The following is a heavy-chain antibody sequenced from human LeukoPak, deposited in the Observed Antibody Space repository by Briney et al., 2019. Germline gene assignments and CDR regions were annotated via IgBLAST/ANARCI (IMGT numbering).Heavy chain of an antibody. CDR2: ISSSSSYI. V-gene: IGHV3-21*01. J-gene: IGHJ4*02. Sequence: GGSLRLSCAASGFTFSSYSMNWVRQAPGKGLEWVSSISSSSSYIYYADSVKGRFAISRDNAKNSLYLQMNSLRAEDTAVYYCARDAVAAGLDYWGQGTLVTVSS. D-gene: IGHD6-13*01. CDR1: GFTFSSYS. CDR3: ARDAVAAGLDY.